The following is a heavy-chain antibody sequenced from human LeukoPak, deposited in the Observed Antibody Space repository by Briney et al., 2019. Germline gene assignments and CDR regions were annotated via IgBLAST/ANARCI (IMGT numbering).Heavy chain of an antibody. CDR2: IYYSGST. J-gene: IGHJ4*02. CDR1: GGSISSGGYY. V-gene: IGHV4-31*03. CDR3: ARDEVYCSSTSCYLGFDY. Sequence: SQTLSLTCTVSGGSISSGGYYWSWIRQPPGKGLEWIGYIYYSGSTYYNPSLKSRVTISVDTSKNQFSLKLSSVTAADTAVYYCARDEVYCSSTSCYLGFDYWGQGTLVTVSS. D-gene: IGHD2-2*01.